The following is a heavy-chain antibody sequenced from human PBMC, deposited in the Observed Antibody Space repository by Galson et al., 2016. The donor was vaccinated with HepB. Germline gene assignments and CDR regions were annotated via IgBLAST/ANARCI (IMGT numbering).Heavy chain of an antibody. D-gene: IGHD3-10*01. CDR3: AREIPSRGKSDY. J-gene: IGHJ4*02. CDR1: GFTFSSYS. V-gene: IGHV3-33*08. CDR2: ISKTGDTT. Sequence: SLRLSCAASGFTFSSYSMNWVRQAPGKGLDWVAVISKTGDTTFYGDSVKGRFTISRDNAKNSLYLQMNSLRDEDTAVYYCAREIPSRGKSDYWGQGTLVTVSS.